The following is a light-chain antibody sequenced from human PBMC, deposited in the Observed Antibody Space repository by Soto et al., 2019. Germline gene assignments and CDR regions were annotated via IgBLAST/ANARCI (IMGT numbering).Light chain of an antibody. CDR3: QQYENLPT. Sequence: IQMTQSPSSLSASVLARITITFRASQSISSWLAWYQQKPGKAPKLLIYDASDLEAGVPSRFRGSGSGTDFTFTISRLQPEDIATYYCQQYENLPTFGQGTRLEIK. V-gene: IGKV1-33*01. CDR2: DAS. CDR1: QSISSW. J-gene: IGKJ5*01.